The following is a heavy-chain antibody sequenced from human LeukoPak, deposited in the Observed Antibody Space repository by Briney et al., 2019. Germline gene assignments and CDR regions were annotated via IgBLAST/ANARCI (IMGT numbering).Heavy chain of an antibody. V-gene: IGHV1-46*01. CDR2: INPSGGST. D-gene: IGHD5-18*01. J-gene: IGHJ6*03. CDR1: GYTFTSYY. CDR3: ARDPVDTAMVKYYYYYYMDV. Sequence: ASVKVSCKASGYTFTSYYMHWVRQAPGQGLEWMGIINPSGGSTSYAQKFQGRVTMTRDMSTSTVYMELSSLRSEDTAVYYCARDPVDTAMVKYYYYYYMDVWGKGTTVTVSS.